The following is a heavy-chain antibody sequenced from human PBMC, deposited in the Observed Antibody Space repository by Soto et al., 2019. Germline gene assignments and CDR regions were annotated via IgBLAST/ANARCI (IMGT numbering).Heavy chain of an antibody. Sequence: GGSLRLSCAASGFTFTSYAMSWVRQAPGKGLEWLSTISGRGASTYDTDSVKGRFTISRDNSKNMLYLQLNSLRAEDTAVYYCAKAGRGHSYSYYYDCWGQGTLVTVSS. CDR2: ISGRGAST. CDR3: AKAGRGHSYSYYYDC. J-gene: IGHJ4*02. V-gene: IGHV3-23*01. D-gene: IGHD5-18*01. CDR1: GFTFTSYA.